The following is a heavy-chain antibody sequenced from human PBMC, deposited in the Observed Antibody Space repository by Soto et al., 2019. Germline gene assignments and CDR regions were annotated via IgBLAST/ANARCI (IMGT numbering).Heavy chain of an antibody. Sequence: QVQLQESGPGLVKPSQTLALTCTVSGDSLSSGDSYWSWIRQPPGKGLEWIGSIHSSGRTYYMPSLKSQSTLSVDMPKYQFSVKWDSVTAADTAVYYCARAYGDVHSSHYSLQDVFDIWGQGTLVTV. CDR1: GDSLSSGDSY. D-gene: IGHD3-22*01. J-gene: IGHJ3*02. CDR2: IHSSGRT. CDR3: ARAYGDVHSSHYSLQDVFDI. V-gene: IGHV4-30-4*01.